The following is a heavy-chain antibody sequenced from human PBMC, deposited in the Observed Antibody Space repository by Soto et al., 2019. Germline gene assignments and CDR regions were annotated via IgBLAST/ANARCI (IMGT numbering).Heavy chain of an antibody. V-gene: IGHV3-74*01. D-gene: IGHD1-20*01. J-gene: IGHJ3*01. CDR2: IKGDGINT. Sequence: GGSLRLSCAASGFTFSNYWIHWVRQAPGKGLVWVSRIKGDGINTNYADSVKGRFTISRDNAENTVYLQMNGLRAEDTAVYYCARGIPGHYGFDVWGQGTMVTFSS. CDR1: GFTFSNYW. CDR3: ARGIPGHYGFDV.